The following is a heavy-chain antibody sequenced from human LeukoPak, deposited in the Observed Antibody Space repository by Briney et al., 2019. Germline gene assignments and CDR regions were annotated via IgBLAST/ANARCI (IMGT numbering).Heavy chain of an antibody. Sequence: PGGSLRLSHAASGFTLSSYAMHGARQAPGKGLEWVAVISSGGSSKYYAESVKGRFTISRDNSKSTLYLEMKSLRVEDTAVYSCARDRPSTVFGVADYYYMDVWGKGTTVTVSS. J-gene: IGHJ6*03. CDR2: ISSGGSSK. CDR3: ARDRPSTVFGVADYYYMDV. CDR1: GFTLSSYA. V-gene: IGHV3-30*04. D-gene: IGHD3-3*01.